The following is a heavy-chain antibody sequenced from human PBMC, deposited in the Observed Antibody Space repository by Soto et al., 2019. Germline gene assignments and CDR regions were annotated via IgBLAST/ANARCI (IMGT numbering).Heavy chain of an antibody. CDR2: MSGSSSTT. J-gene: IGHJ4*02. V-gene: IGHV3-23*01. CDR1: GLTFSNYA. D-gene: IGHD1-7*01. CDR3: AKNQERELPRVIDF. Sequence: LRLSCATSGLTFSNYAMGWVRQAPGGGLEWVSSMSGSSSTTYYADSVRGRFTISRDRSKNTLYLQMSSLRAEDTALYYCAKNQERELPRVIDFWGQGTLVTVPS.